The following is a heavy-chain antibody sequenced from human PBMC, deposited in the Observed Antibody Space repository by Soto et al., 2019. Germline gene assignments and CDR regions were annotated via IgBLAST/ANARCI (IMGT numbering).Heavy chain of an antibody. CDR3: ARGDCVGGTCYSLAGSFYYYMDV. CDR1: GFTFSNYW. J-gene: IGHJ6*03. D-gene: IGHD2-15*01. CDR2: INSDGSVS. Sequence: EVQLVESWGGLVQPGGSLRLSCVASGFTFSNYWMYWVRQAPGEGLVWVSRINSDGSVSSHADSVKGRLTISRDNVKNTLYLQMDSLRAEDTAVYYCARGDCVGGTCYSLAGSFYYYMDVWGKGTTVTVFS. V-gene: IGHV3-74*01.